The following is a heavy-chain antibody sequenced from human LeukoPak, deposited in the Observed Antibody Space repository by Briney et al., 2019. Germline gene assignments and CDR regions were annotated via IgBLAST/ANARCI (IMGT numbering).Heavy chain of an antibody. V-gene: IGHV3-33*01. CDR1: GYG. CDR2: IAYDGSRS. CDR3: TRYNNDHFDY. D-gene: IGHD1-14*01. Sequence: GYGMHXFRQTPGKGLEWVAVIAYDGSRSFYADSVKGRFTISRDNSKNTMSVQMDDLRAEDTAVYYCTRYNNDHFDYWGQGTLVTVSS. J-gene: IGHJ4*02.